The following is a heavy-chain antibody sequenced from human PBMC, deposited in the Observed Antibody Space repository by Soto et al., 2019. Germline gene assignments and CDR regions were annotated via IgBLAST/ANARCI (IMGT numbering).Heavy chain of an antibody. CDR2: IDPKSGDT. CDR1: GYTFTENQ. Sequence: GASVKVSCKASGYTFTENQIHWLRRAPGQRLEWMGRIDPKSGDTTFAQTYQGRVTMTSDTSISTAYMELSRLRSDDTAVYYCARDLISYCSGGSCSPSSFYYGMDVWGQGTTVTVSS. D-gene: IGHD2-15*01. CDR3: ARDLISYCSGGSCSPSSFYYGMDV. V-gene: IGHV1-2*02. J-gene: IGHJ6*02.